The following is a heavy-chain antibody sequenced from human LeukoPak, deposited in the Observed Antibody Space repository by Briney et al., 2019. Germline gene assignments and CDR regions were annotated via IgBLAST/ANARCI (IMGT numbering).Heavy chain of an antibody. J-gene: IGHJ4*02. Sequence: SQTLSLTCTVSGGSISSGDYYWSWIRQPPGKGLEWIGYIYYSGSTYYNPSLKSRVTISVDTSKNQFSLKLSSMTAADTAVYYCARWVTRSGYYSHFDYWGQGTLVTVSS. D-gene: IGHD3-22*01. CDR1: GGSISSGDYY. CDR3: ARWVTRSGYYSHFDY. CDR2: IYYSGST. V-gene: IGHV4-30-4*08.